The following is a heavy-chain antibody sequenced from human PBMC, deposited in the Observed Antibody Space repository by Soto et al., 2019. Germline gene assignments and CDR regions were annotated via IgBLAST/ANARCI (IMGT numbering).Heavy chain of an antibody. CDR2: ISAYNGNT. CDR1: GYPLISHS. D-gene: IGHD2-21*01. V-gene: IGHV1-18*01. Sequence: XSVKVACKSSGYPLISHSITWVRQAPGQGLEWMGRISAYNGNTNYAQKLQGRVTMTTDTSTNTAYMELRNLRSDDTAVYYCARGAFCGGAPGCRDMDVWGQGTTVTVSS. CDR3: ARGAFCGGAPGCRDMDV. J-gene: IGHJ6*02.